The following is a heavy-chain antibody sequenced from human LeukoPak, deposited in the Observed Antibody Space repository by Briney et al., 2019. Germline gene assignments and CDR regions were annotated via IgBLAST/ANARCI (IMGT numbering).Heavy chain of an antibody. V-gene: IGHV1-8*01. D-gene: IGHD6-19*01. Sequence: GASVKVSCKAAGYTFTSYDINWVRQATGQGLEWMGAMNPNIGNTGYAQKFQGRVTMTRNTSISTAYMELSSLRSEDTAVYYCATLSGGSGWYNGFDPWGQGTLVTVSS. CDR1: GYTFTSYD. J-gene: IGHJ5*02. CDR2: MNPNIGNT. CDR3: ATLSGGSGWYNGFDP.